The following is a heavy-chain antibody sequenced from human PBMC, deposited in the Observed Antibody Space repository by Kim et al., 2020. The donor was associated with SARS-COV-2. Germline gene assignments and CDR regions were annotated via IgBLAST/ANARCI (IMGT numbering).Heavy chain of an antibody. D-gene: IGHD3-10*01. CDR1: GFTFNNYA. CDR2: ISGGGTF. V-gene: IGHV3-23*01. Sequence: GGSLRLSCAASGFTFNNYAMTWVRQVPGKGLEWVSFISGGGTFYYPNSVKGRLTTSRDNSKYTLYLQLSSRRAEDTAVYYCGKQRGHPIDSYYMDVWGNGTTVTASS. CDR3: GKQRGHPIDSYYMDV. J-gene: IGHJ6*03.